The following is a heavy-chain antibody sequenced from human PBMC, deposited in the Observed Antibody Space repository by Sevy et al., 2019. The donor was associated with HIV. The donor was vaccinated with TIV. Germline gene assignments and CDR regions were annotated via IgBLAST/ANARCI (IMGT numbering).Heavy chain of an antibody. Sequence: GGSLRLSCAVSGFSFDSYGMTWVRQAPGKGLEWVAYISSSSSSIYYVDSVKGLFTISRDNAKNSLYLQMNSLRDEDTAVYYCARCNYDYVQGYMDVWGQGTTVSVSS. CDR1: GFSFDSYG. CDR3: ARCNYDYVQGYMDV. J-gene: IGHJ6*03. D-gene: IGHD3-16*01. V-gene: IGHV3-48*02. CDR2: ISSSSSSI.